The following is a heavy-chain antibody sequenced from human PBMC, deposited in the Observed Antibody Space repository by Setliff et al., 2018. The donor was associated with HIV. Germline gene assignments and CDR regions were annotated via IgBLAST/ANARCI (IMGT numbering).Heavy chain of an antibody. CDR1: GFSFSNYA. CDR3: AKAHWDPLSPDY. V-gene: IGHV3-23*01. Sequence: PGGFLRLSCAASGFSFSNYAMTRVRQAPGKGLEWVSTINSAERTFYARSVKGRFTISRDNSKSTLYLQVSSLRAEDTAVYFCAKAHWDPLSPDYWGQGTLVTVSS. D-gene: IGHD1-26*01. CDR2: INSAERT. J-gene: IGHJ4*02.